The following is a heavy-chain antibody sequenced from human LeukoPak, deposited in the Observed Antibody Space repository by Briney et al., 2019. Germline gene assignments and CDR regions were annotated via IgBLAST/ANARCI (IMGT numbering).Heavy chain of an antibody. Sequence: PGGSLRLSCAASGFTFSSYEMNWVRQAPGKGLEWVSYIRSSGSTIYYADSVEGRFTIPRDNAKNSLYLQMNSLRAEHTAVYYCARGDDDYGDYGVDYWGQGTLVTVSS. J-gene: IGHJ4*02. V-gene: IGHV3-48*03. D-gene: IGHD4-17*01. CDR2: IRSSGSTI. CDR3: ARGDDDYGDYGVDY. CDR1: GFTFSSYE.